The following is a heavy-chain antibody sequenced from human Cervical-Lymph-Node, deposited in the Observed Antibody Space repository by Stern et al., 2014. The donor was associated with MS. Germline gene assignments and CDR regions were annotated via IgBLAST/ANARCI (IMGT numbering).Heavy chain of an antibody. CDR3: GMAAQIDY. Sequence: EQLVESGGGLVQPGRSLRLSCTGSGFTFGDYAISWFRQAPGKGLEWVCFVRNKGYGGTTEYAASVKGRFNISRDDLKSIAYLQMNSLKIEDTAVYYCGMAAQIDYWGQGTLVTVSS. V-gene: IGHV3-49*03. D-gene: IGHD1-14*01. CDR1: GFTFGDYA. J-gene: IGHJ4*02. CDR2: VRNKGYGGTT.